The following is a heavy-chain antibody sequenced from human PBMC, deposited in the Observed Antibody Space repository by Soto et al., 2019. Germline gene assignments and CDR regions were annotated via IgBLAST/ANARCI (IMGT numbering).Heavy chain of an antibody. CDR1: GFIFSTYG. V-gene: IGHV3-30*18. CDR2: ISYDGSNQ. CDR3: AKSWSGSHGAFDM. J-gene: IGHJ3*02. Sequence: QVQLVESGGGVVQPGRSLRLSCAASGFIFSTYGMHWVRQAPGKGLEWVAVISYDGSNQYYEDSVKGRFTISTDNSKNTLYLQMNSLRVEDTAVYYCAKSWSGSHGAFDMWGQGTIVTVSA. D-gene: IGHD2-8*02.